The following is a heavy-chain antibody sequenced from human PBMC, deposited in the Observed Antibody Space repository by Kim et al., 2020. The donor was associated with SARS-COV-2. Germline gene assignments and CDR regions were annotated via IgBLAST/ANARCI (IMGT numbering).Heavy chain of an antibody. J-gene: IGHJ3*02. V-gene: IGHV5-51*01. Sequence: PSFQGQVTISADKSISTAYQQWSSLKASDTAMYYCARTSTVVVMGAFDIWGQGTMVTVSS. CDR3: ARTSTVVVMGAFDI. D-gene: IGHD3-22*01.